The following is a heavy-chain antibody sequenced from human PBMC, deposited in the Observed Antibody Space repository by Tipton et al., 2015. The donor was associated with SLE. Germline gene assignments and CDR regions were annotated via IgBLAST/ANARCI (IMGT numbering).Heavy chain of an antibody. Sequence: TLSLTCAVYGGSFSGYYWSWIRQPPGKGLEWIGEINHSGSTNYNPSPKSRVTISVDTSKNQFSLKLSSVTAADTAVYYCARVPGEYDYYYYMDVWGKGTTVTVSS. V-gene: IGHV4-34*01. J-gene: IGHJ6*03. CDR3: ARVPGEYDYYYYMDV. D-gene: IGHD2/OR15-2a*01. CDR2: INHSGST. CDR1: GGSFSGYY.